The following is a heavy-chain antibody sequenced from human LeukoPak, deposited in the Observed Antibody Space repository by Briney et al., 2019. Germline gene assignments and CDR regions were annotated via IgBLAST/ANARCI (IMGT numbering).Heavy chain of an antibody. V-gene: IGHV4-59*01. D-gene: IGHD3-3*01. J-gene: IGHJ4*02. CDR1: GGSISSYY. CDR2: IYYSGST. Sequence: PSETLSLTCTVSGGSISSYYWSWIRQPPGKGLEWIGYIYYSGSTNYNPSLKSRVTISVDTSKNQFSLKLSSVTAADTAVYYCASTLYYDFWSGYSHASFDYWGQGTLVTVSS. CDR3: ASTLYYDFWSGYSHASFDY.